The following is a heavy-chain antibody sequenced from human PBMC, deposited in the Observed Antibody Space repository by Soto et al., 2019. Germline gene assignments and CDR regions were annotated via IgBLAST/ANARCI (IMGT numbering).Heavy chain of an antibody. CDR3: ARDSATAMVGMDV. CDR1: GFTFSSYS. Sequence: GGSLRLSCAASGFTFSSYSMNWVRQAPGKGLEWVSSISSSSSYIYYADSVKGRFTISRDNAKNSLYLQMNSLRAEDTAVYYCARDSATAMVGMDVWGQGTTVTVSS. D-gene: IGHD5-18*01. J-gene: IGHJ6*02. CDR2: ISSSSSYI. V-gene: IGHV3-21*01.